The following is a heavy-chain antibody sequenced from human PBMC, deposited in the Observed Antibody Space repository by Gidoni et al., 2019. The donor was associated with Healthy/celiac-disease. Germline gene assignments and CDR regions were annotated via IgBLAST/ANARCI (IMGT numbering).Heavy chain of an antibody. D-gene: IGHD2-2*01. CDR3: ARLDPIGQYLYGMDV. V-gene: IGHV4-61*02. J-gene: IGHJ6*02. Sequence: QVQLQESGPGLVKPSQTLSLTCTVSGASFSSGSYYWSWIRQPAGKGLEWIGRIYTSGSTNYNPSLKSRVTMSVDTSKNQFSLKLSSVTAADTAVYYCARLDPIGQYLYGMDVWGQGTTVTVSS. CDR2: IYTSGST. CDR1: GASFSSGSYY.